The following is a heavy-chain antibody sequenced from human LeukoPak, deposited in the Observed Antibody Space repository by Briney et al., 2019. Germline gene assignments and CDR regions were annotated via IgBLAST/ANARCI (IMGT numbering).Heavy chain of an antibody. D-gene: IGHD6-6*01. CDR2: ISGSGGST. CDR3: AKDDEYSSSDYYFDY. Sequence: GGSLRLSCAASGFTFSRYAMSWVRQAPGKGLEWVSAISGSGGSTYYADSVKGRFTISRDNSKNTLYLQMNSLRAEDTAVYYCAKDDEYSSSDYYFDYWGQGTLATVSS. V-gene: IGHV3-23*01. J-gene: IGHJ4*02. CDR1: GFTFSRYA.